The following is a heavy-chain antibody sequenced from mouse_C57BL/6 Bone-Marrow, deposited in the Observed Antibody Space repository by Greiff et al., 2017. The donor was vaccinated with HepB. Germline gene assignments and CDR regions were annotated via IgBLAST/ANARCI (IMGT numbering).Heavy chain of an antibody. CDR2: IDPSDSYT. V-gene: IGHV1-59*01. J-gene: IGHJ4*01. CDR3: ARLDGSRARYAMDY. Sequence: QVQLQQPGAELVRPGTSVKLSCKASGYTFTSYWMHWVKQRPGQGLEWIGVIDPSDSYTNYNQKFKGKATLTVDTSSSTAYMQLSSLTSEDSAVYYCARLDGSRARYAMDYWGQGTSVTVSS. D-gene: IGHD1-1*01. CDR1: GYTFTSYW.